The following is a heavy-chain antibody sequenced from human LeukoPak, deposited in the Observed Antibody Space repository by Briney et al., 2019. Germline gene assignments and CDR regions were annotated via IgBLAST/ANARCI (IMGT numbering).Heavy chain of an antibody. CDR3: ARDSGRPSAAYYFDY. V-gene: IGHV1-46*01. CDR1: GYTFSNYH. J-gene: IGHJ4*02. CDR2: INPSGGST. D-gene: IGHD1-1*01. Sequence: ALVKVSCKASGYTFSNYHMHWVRQAPGQGLEWMGIINPSGGSTTYAQKFQGRVTMTTDTSTSTVYIELSSLRSEDTAVYYCARDSGRPSAAYYFDYWGQGSLVTVSS.